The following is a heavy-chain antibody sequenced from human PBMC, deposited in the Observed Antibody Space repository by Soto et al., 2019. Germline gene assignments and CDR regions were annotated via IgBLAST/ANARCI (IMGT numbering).Heavy chain of an antibody. CDR1: GFTFSSYA. CDR3: ARDLVVYKAAAGLIDY. CDR2: ISYDGSNK. V-gene: IGHV3-30-3*01. D-gene: IGHD6-13*01. Sequence: WWSLRLSCSASGFTFSSYAMHWVRQAPGKGLEWVAVISYDGSNKYYADSVKGRFTISRDNSKNTLYLQMNSLGTEDTAVYYCARDLVVYKAAAGLIDYWGQGTLVTVSS. J-gene: IGHJ4*02.